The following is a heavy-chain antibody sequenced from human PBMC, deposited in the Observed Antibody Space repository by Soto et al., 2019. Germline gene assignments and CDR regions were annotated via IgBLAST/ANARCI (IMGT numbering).Heavy chain of an antibody. CDR2: ISSSSSTI. Sequence: GGSLRLSCAASGFTFSSYSMNWVRQAPGKGLEWVTYISSSSSTIYYADSVKGRFTNSRDNAKNSLYLQMNSLRAEDTAVYYCARDYGLYCSSTSCLSGFDIWGQGTMVTVSS. V-gene: IGHV3-48*01. CDR3: ARDYGLYCSSTSCLSGFDI. J-gene: IGHJ3*02. D-gene: IGHD2-2*01. CDR1: GFTFSSYS.